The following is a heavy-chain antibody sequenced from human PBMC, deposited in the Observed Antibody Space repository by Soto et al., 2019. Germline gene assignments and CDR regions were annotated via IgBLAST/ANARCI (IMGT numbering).Heavy chain of an antibody. Sequence: QVQLVESGGGVVQPGRSLRLSCAASGFTFSSYGMHWVRQAPGKGLEWVAVIWYDGSNKYYADSVKGRFTISRDNSKNTRYLQMNSLRAEDTAVYYCARPLATMVRGVIITFNAFDIWGQGTMVTVSS. V-gene: IGHV3-33*01. CDR3: ARPLATMVRGVIITFNAFDI. CDR2: IWYDGSNK. D-gene: IGHD3-10*01. CDR1: GFTFSSYG. J-gene: IGHJ3*02.